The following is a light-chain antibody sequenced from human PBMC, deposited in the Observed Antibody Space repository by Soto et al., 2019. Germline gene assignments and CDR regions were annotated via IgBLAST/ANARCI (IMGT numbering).Light chain of an antibody. CDR2: GAS. V-gene: IGKV3D-15*01. CDR3: QQDNNWMFT. J-gene: IGKJ5*01. Sequence: IVLTQSPATLSVSPGERATLSCRASQSVSSNLAWHQQRPGQAPRLLIYGASTRATGVPARFSGGGSGTEFTLTIFSVQAADFVVSWCQQDNNWMFTFGPGTRL. CDR1: QSVSSN.